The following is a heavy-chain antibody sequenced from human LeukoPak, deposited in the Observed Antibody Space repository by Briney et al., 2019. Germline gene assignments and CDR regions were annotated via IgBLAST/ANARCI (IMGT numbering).Heavy chain of an antibody. D-gene: IGHD3-16*01. CDR3: ARGPSHDYYPSHFDY. Sequence: SETLSLTCTVSGGSISSYYWSWIRQPAGKGLEWIGRIYTSGSTNYNPSLKSRVTMSVDTSKNQFSLKLSPVTAADTAVYYCARGPSHDYYPSHFDYWGQGTLVTVSS. J-gene: IGHJ4*02. CDR2: IYTSGST. V-gene: IGHV4-4*07. CDR1: GGSISSYY.